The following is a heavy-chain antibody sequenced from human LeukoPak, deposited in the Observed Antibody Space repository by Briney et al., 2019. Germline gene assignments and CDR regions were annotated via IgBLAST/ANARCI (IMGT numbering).Heavy chain of an antibody. CDR1: GFTFNTYA. CDR3: AKDRGGITWLFDY. J-gene: IGHJ4*02. D-gene: IGHD1-20*01. V-gene: IGHV3-23*01. Sequence: GGSLRLSCAASGFTFNTYAMSWVRQAPGKGLEWVSGISASGGSTYYADSVKGRFTISRDNSKNTLYLQMNSLRPEDTAVYYCAKDRGGITWLFDYWGQGTLVTVSS. CDR2: ISASGGST.